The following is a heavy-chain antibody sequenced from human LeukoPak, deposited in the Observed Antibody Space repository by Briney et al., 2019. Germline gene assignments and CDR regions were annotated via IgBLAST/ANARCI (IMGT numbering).Heavy chain of an antibody. CDR2: ISAYNGNT. V-gene: IGHV1-18*01. D-gene: IGHD3-3*01. J-gene: IGHJ4*02. Sequence: ASVKVSCKSSVYTFTSYGISWVRQAPGQGLEWMGWISAYNGNTNYAQKLQGRVTITTDTSTSTAYMELRSLRSDDPAVYYCARDPAPFGVLPTYFDYWGQGTLVTVSS. CDR3: ARDPAPFGVLPTYFDY. CDR1: VYTFTSYG.